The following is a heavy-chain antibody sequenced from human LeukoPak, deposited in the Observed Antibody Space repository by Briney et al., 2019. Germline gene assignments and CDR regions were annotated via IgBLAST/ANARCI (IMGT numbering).Heavy chain of an antibody. CDR3: ARGDGFDAFDI. D-gene: IGHD4-17*01. CDR1: GGSISSYY. Sequence: KPSETLSLTCTVSGGSISSYYWNWIRQPAVKGLEWIGRIYTSGSTNYNPSLRSRVTMSLDTSKNQFSLHLSSVSAADTAVYYCARGDGFDAFDIWGQGTMVTVSS. J-gene: IGHJ3*02. CDR2: IYTSGST. V-gene: IGHV4-4*07.